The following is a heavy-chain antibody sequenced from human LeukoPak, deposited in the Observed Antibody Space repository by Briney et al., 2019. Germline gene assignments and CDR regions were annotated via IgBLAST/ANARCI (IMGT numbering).Heavy chain of an antibody. J-gene: IGHJ3*02. CDR1: GFTFRSYW. D-gene: IGHD5-12*01. CDR3: ARDHRGYEAFDS. Sequence: PGGSLRLSCAASGFTFRSYWMSWVRQAPGKGLEWVANIKQDGSEKYYVDSVKGRFTISRDSAKNSLYLQMNSLRAEDTAVYYCARDHRGYEAFDSWGQGTMATVSS. V-gene: IGHV3-7*01. CDR2: IKQDGSEK.